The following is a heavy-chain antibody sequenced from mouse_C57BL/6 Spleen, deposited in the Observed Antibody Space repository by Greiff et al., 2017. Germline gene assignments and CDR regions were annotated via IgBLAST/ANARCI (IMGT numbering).Heavy chain of an antibody. CDR3: ARTYDYLYAMDY. Sequence: QVQLQQPGAELVRPGSSVKLSCKASGYTFTSYWMDWVKQRPGQGLEWIGNIYPSDSETHYNQKFKDKATLTVDKSSSTAYMQLSSLTSDDSAVYYCARTYDYLYAMDYWGQGTSVTVSS. V-gene: IGHV1-61*01. CDR1: GYTFTSYW. D-gene: IGHD2-4*01. CDR2: IYPSDSET. J-gene: IGHJ4*01.